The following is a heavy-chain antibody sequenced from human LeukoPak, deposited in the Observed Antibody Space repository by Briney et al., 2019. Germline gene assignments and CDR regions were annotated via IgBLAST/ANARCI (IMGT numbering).Heavy chain of an antibody. V-gene: IGHV4-31*03. Sequence: PSQTLSLTCTVSGGSLSSGSYYWSWIRQPAGKGLEWIGYIYYSGSTYYNPSLKSRVTISVDTSKNQFSLKLSSVTAADTAVYYCASRGDGYKRNDAFDIWGQGTMVTVSS. D-gene: IGHD5-24*01. CDR2: IYYSGST. CDR1: GGSLSSGSYY. J-gene: IGHJ3*02. CDR3: ASRGDGYKRNDAFDI.